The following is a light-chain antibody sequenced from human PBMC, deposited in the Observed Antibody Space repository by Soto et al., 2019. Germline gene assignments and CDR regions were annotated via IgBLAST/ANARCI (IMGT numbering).Light chain of an antibody. V-gene: IGLV2-14*01. CDR1: SSDVGGYNY. J-gene: IGLJ1*01. CDR2: EVN. Sequence: QSVLTPPASVSASPGPSITISCTGTSSDVGGYNYVSWYQQHPGKAPKLIIYEVNNRPSGVSNRFSGSKSGNTASLTISGLQPEDEADYDCTSYTSRNTYFFGSGTKVTVL. CDR3: TSYTSRNTYF.